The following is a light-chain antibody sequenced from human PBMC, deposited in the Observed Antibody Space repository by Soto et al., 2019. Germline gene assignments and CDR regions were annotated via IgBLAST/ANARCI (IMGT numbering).Light chain of an antibody. Sequence: QPVLTQPPSVSGTPGQRVTISCTGSSSNIGAGYDVHWYQLLPGTPPKLLIYGNNNRPSGVPDRFSVSTSGTSASLAITGLRAEDEADYYCQSSDTSLSAAVFGGGTKLTVL. CDR1: SSNIGAGYD. CDR2: GNN. CDR3: QSSDTSLSAAV. V-gene: IGLV1-40*01. J-gene: IGLJ2*01.